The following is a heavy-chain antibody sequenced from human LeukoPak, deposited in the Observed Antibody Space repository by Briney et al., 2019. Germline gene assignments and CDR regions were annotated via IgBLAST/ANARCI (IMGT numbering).Heavy chain of an antibody. Sequence: ASVKVSCKASGYTFTGYYMHWVRQAPGQGLELMGWINPNSGATNYAQKFQGRVTMTRDTSISTAYMELSRLRSDDTAVYYCARDRGYYDSSGYLAYWGQGTLVTVSS. V-gene: IGHV1-2*02. J-gene: IGHJ4*02. D-gene: IGHD3-22*01. CDR1: GYTFTGYY. CDR2: INPNSGAT. CDR3: ARDRGYYDSSGYLAY.